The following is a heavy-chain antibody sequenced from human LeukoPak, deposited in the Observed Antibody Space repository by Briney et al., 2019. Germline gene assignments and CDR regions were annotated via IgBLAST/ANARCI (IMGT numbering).Heavy chain of an antibody. J-gene: IGHJ4*02. D-gene: IGHD6-6*01. V-gene: IGHV3-11*04. CDR1: GFTFSDSY. CDR3: TRDPRHLDS. Sequence: PGGSLRPSCAASGFTFSDSYMTWVRQAPGKGVEWVAYISGSGHDINYSESAKGRFTISRDNAKNSLYLQMSSLRVEDTAVYYCTRDPRHLDSWGQGTLVTVSS. CDR2: ISGSGHDI.